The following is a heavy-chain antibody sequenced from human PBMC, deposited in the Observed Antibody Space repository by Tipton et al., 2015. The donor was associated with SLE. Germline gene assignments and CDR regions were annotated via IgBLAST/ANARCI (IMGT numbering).Heavy chain of an antibody. D-gene: IGHD2-15*01. J-gene: IGHJ5*02. CDR3: ARDSRIGWFDP. CDR2: ICYNGST. V-gene: IGHV4-59*12. Sequence: GLVKPSETLSLTCSVSGGSISSYYWSWIRQPPGKGLEWIGNICYNGSTNYIPSLKSRVTISVDRSKNHFSLKLTSVTAADTAVYYCARDSRIGWFDPWGQGTLVTVSS. CDR1: GGSISSYY.